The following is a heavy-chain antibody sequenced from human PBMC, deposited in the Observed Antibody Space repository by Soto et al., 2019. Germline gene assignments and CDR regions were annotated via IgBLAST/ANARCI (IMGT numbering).Heavy chain of an antibody. CDR1: GFTFSSYS. CDR3: ARAPFLVSGYSSSWYCDY. J-gene: IGHJ4*02. CDR2: ISSSSSTI. Sequence: GGSLRLSCAASGFTFSSYSMNWVRQAPGKGLEWVSYISSSSSTIYYADSVKGRFTISRDNAKNSLYLQMNSLRDEDTAVYYCARAPFLVSGYSSSWYCDYWGQGTLVTVSS. D-gene: IGHD6-13*01. V-gene: IGHV3-48*02.